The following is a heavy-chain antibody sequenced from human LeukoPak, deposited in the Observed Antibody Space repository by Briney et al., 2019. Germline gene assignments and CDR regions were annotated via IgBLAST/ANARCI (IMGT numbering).Heavy chain of an antibody. CDR3: ARAGPLYGSGRSHKYDY. CDR1: GDSISSYY. CDR2: IYYSGST. J-gene: IGHJ4*02. D-gene: IGHD3-10*01. V-gene: IGHV4-59*01. Sequence: SETLSLTCSVSGDSISSYYWSWIRQPPGKGLEWIGYIYYSGSTNYNPSLKSRVTISVDTYKNQFSLKLSSVTAADTAVYYCARAGPLYGSGRSHKYDYWGQGTLVTVSS.